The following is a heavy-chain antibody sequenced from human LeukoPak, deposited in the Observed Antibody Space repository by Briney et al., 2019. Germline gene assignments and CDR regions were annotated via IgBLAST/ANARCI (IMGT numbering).Heavy chain of an antibody. CDR1: GFTFSNYA. J-gene: IGHJ4*02. Sequence: GGSLRLSCAASGFTFSNYAMTWVRQAPGKGLEWVSGTSGSGSSTYYADSVKGRFTLSRDHPKNTLYLQMNSLRAEDTAVYFCAKYSGSYYYPPNWDSWGQGTLVTVSS. CDR2: TSGSGSST. V-gene: IGHV3-23*01. CDR3: AKYSGSYYYPPNWDS. D-gene: IGHD1-26*01.